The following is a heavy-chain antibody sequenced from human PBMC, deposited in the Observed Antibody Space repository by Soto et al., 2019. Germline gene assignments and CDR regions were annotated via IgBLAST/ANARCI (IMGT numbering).Heavy chain of an antibody. J-gene: IGHJ4*01. V-gene: IGHV6-1*01. CDR2: TYYRSKWYY. CDR1: GDSVSSNSAG. CDR3: AREEKYSGRIFDY. D-gene: IGHD1-26*01. Sequence: SQTLSLTCAITGDSVSSNSAGWSWVRQSPSRGLEWLGRTYYRSKWYYEYAVSVRGRITINPDTSKNQYSLQLNSVTPEDTAVYFCAREEKYSGRIFDYWGQGTLVTVSS.